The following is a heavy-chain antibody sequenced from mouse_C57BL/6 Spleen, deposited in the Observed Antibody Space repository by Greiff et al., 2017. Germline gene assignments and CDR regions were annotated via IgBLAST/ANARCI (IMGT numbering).Heavy chain of an antibody. V-gene: IGHV1-42*01. CDR3: ARSHYYGSSYCDY. D-gene: IGHD1-1*01. Sequence: VQLKESGPELVKPGASVKISCKASGYSFTGYYMNWVKQSPEKSLEWIGEINPSTGGTTYNQKFKAKATLTVDKSSSTAYMQLKSLTSEDSAVYYCARSHYYGSSYCDYWGQGTTLTVSS. CDR1: GYSFTGYY. CDR2: INPSTGGT. J-gene: IGHJ2*01.